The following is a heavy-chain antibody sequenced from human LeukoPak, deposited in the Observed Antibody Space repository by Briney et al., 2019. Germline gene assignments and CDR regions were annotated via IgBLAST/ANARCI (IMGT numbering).Heavy chain of an antibody. D-gene: IGHD5-18*01. J-gene: IGHJ5*02. V-gene: IGHV3-74*01. CDR2: INSDGSST. CDR1: GFTFSSYW. Sequence: GGSLRLSRAASGFTFSSYWMHWVRQAPGKGLVWVSRINSDGSSTSYADSVKGRFTISRDNAKNTLYLQMNSLRAEDTAVYYCARDGRYSYGPAWGQGTLVTVSS. CDR3: ARDGRYSYGPA.